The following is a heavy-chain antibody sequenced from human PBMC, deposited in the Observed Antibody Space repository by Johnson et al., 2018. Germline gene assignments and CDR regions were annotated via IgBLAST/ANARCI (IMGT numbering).Heavy chain of an antibody. CDR1: GFTFSSYG. CDR2: IWYDGSNK. CDR3: ARGVGGRGGYYYYGMDV. J-gene: IGHJ6*02. D-gene: IGHD4-23*01. V-gene: IGHV3-33*01. Sequence: QVQLVESGGGVVQPGRSLRLSCAASGFTFSSYGMHWVRQAPGKGLEWVAVIWYDGSNKYYADSVKGRFTISRDNSKNTLYLQMNSLRAEDTAVYYCARGVGGRGGYYYYGMDVWGQGTTVTVSS.